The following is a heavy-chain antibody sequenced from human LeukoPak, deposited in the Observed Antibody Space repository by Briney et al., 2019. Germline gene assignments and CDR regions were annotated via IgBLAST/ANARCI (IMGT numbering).Heavy chain of an antibody. V-gene: IGHV3-30*04. CDR1: GFTFSAYA. CDR3: ATNGLAYCTSSSCQNPYYYYGTDV. D-gene: IGHD2-2*01. CDR2: ISNDGSKK. Sequence: PGGSLRLSCAASGFTFSAYAMHWVRQAPGKGREWVAVISNDGSKKYYKGAMEGRLTVSKDNSKNTLYPQMNSLRAEDTAVYYCATNGLAYCTSSSCQNPYYYYGTDVWGQGTTVTVSS. J-gene: IGHJ6*02.